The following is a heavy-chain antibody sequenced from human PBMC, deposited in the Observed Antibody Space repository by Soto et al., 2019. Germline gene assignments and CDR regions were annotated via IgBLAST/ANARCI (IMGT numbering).Heavy chain of an antibody. V-gene: IGHV3-30-3*01. CDR3: AREPLHYNILTGYYREYYFDY. J-gene: IGHJ4*02. D-gene: IGHD3-9*01. Sequence: GGSLRLSCAASGFTFSSYAMHWFRQAPGKGLEWVAVISYAESHKYYADSVKGRFTISRDNSKNTLYLQMNSLRAEDTAVYYCAREPLHYNILTGYYREYYFDYWGQGTLVTVSS. CDR1: GFTFSSYA. CDR2: ISYAESHK.